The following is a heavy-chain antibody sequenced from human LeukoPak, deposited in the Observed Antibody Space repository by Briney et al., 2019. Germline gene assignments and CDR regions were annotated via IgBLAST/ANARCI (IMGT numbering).Heavy chain of an antibody. CDR2: ISWNSGSI. CDR3: AREGDYGDPPDY. CDR1: GFTFDDYA. V-gene: IGHV3-9*01. Sequence: GGSLRLSRAASGFTFDDYAMHWVRQAPGKGLEWVSGISWNSGSIGYADSVKGRFTISRDNAKNSLYLQMNSLRAEDTAVYYCAREGDYGDPPDYWGQGTLVTVSS. D-gene: IGHD4-17*01. J-gene: IGHJ4*02.